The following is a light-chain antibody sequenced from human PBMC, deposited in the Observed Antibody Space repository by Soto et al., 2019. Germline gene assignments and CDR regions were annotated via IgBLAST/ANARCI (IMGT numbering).Light chain of an antibody. CDR2: GAS. V-gene: IGKV3D-15*01. Sequence: IRMTQSPATLSVSPGERATLSCGASQSVSTKLAWYQQKPGQAPRLLIFGASTRATGIPARFSGSGSGTEFTLTISSLQYEDFAVYYCQQYNNRPPWTFGQGTKVDIK. J-gene: IGKJ1*01. CDR3: QQYNNRPPWT. CDR1: QSVSTK.